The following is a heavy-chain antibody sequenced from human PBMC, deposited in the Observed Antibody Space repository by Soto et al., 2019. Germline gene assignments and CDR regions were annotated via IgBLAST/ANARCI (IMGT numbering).Heavy chain of an antibody. D-gene: IGHD2-2*01. V-gene: IGHV1-69*01. CDR2: IIPISGTA. J-gene: IGHJ6*02. Sequence: QVQLVQSGAEVKKPGSSVKVSCKASGGTFSSYAISWVRQAPGQGLEWMGGIIPISGTANYAQKFQGRVTTTADESTSTAYMELRSLGSEDTAVYYCARSQGSTTSLEIYYYYYYGMDVWGQGTTVTVSS. CDR1: GGTFSSYA. CDR3: ARSQGSTTSLEIYYYYYYGMDV.